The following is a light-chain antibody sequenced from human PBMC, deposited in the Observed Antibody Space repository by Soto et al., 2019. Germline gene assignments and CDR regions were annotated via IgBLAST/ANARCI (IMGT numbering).Light chain of an antibody. Sequence: DIQMTQSPSAMSASVGDRVTITCRASQDISDFLAWFQQKPGEVPKRLIYAASSLESGVPSRFSGSGSGTEFTLTISSLQPEDFATYYCLQNNRYPWTFXQGTKVDIK. J-gene: IGKJ1*01. CDR1: QDISDF. CDR3: LQNNRYPWT. CDR2: AAS. V-gene: IGKV1-17*03.